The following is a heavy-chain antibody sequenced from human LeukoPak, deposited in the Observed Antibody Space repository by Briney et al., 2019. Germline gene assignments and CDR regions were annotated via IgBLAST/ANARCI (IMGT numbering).Heavy chain of an antibody. CDR1: GYTFTSYG. V-gene: IGHV1-18*01. Sequence: ASVKVSCKASGYTFTSYGISWVRQAPGQGLEWMGWISAYDGNTNHAQKLQGRVTMTTDTSTSTAYMELRSLRSDDTAVYYCARAGYYDFWSGGRYYYYGMDVWGQGTTVTVSS. J-gene: IGHJ6*02. CDR2: ISAYDGNT. CDR3: ARAGYYDFWSGGRYYYYGMDV. D-gene: IGHD3-3*01.